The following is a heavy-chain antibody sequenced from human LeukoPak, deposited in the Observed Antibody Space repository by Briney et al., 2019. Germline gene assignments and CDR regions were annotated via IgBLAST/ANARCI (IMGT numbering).Heavy chain of an antibody. CDR3: ARARYYYDSSGSFDY. CDR1: GFTFSSYS. CDR2: ISSSSSTI. V-gene: IGHV3-48*04. J-gene: IGHJ4*02. D-gene: IGHD3-22*01. Sequence: GGSLRLSCAASGFTFSSYSMNWVRQAPGKGLEWVSYISSSSSTIYYADSVKGRFTISRDNAKNSLYLQMNSLRAEDTAVYYCARARYYYDSSGSFDYWGQGTLVTVSS.